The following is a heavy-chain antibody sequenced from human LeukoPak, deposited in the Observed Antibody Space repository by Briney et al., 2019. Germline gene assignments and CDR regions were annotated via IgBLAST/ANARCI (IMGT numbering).Heavy chain of an antibody. CDR3: AKDPVAAAGTFYYMAV. CDR1: GFTFSSYG. Sequence: GGSLRLSCAASGFTFSSYGMHWVRQAPGKGLEWVAYIWYNGGRTYYTDSARGRFTISRDNSKNTLYLEMNSLRAGDTAVYYCAKDPVAAAGTFYYMAVWGKGTTVTVSS. J-gene: IGHJ6*03. V-gene: IGHV3-30*02. CDR2: IWYNGGRT. D-gene: IGHD6-25*01.